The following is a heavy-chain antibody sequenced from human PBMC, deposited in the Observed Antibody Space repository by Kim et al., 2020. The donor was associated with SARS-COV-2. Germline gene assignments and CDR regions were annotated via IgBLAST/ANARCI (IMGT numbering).Heavy chain of an antibody. D-gene: IGHD3-3*01. CDR2: IVKTGTAT. J-gene: IGHJ5*01. V-gene: IGHV3-64D*06. CDR1: GFSFSNYV. Sequence: GGSLRLSCSASGFSFSNYVMQWVRQTPGKGLEYVSSIVKTGTATYYADSVKGRFTISRDNSKNTLYLQMSSLRSEDTAVYHCVKGRILDGGLESWGQGIL. CDR3: VKGRILDGGLES.